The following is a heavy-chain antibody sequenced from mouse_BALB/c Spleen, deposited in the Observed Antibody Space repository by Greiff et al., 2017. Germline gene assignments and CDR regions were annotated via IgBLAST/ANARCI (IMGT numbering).Heavy chain of an antibody. CDR3: ARGGGYYTDYYAMDY. CDR1: GFTFSSFG. CDR2: ISSGSSTI. D-gene: IGHD2-3*01. Sequence: EVMLVESGGGLVKPGGSLKLSCAASGFTFSSFGMHWVRQAPEKGLEWVAYISSGSSTIYYADTVKGRFTISRDNPKNTLFLQMTSLRSEDTAMYYCARGGGYYTDYYAMDYWGQGTSVTVSS. J-gene: IGHJ4*01. V-gene: IGHV5-17*02.